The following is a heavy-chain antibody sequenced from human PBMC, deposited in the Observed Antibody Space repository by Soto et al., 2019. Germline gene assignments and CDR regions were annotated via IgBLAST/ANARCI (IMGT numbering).Heavy chain of an antibody. V-gene: IGHV4-59*01. J-gene: IGHJ6*04. Sequence: QVQVQESGPGLVRPSEALSLTCTVSADSISSYYWSWVRQPPGKGLEWIGYIYYSGNTYYNPSLKSRLTISVDTSKTQFSLKLTSVTAADTAVYYCAREVGIAAAGHMDVWGKGTTVTVSS. D-gene: IGHD6-13*01. CDR3: AREVGIAAAGHMDV. CDR1: ADSISSYY. CDR2: IYYSGNT.